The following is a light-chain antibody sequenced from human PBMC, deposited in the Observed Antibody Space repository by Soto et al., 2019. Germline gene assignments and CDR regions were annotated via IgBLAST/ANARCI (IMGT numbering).Light chain of an antibody. V-gene: IGKV1-27*01. J-gene: IGKJ1*01. CDR3: QKYNSAPWT. CDR1: QDINNY. Sequence: DIQMTQSPSSLSASVGDRVTITCRASQDINNYLAWYQQRPGKVPKLLIYAASTLQSGVPSRFSGSGSGTDFTLTINSLQPEDVATYYCQKYNSAPWTFGQGTKVEIK. CDR2: AAS.